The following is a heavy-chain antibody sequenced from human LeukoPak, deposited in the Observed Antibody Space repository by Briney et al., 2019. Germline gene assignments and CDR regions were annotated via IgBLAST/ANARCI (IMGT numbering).Heavy chain of an antibody. CDR2: IYSGGST. CDR1: GFTVSSNY. J-gene: IGHJ4*02. CDR3: ARDEGGGSYYSFDY. D-gene: IGHD1-26*01. V-gene: IGHV3-66*01. Sequence: GGSLRLSCAASGFTVSSNYMSWVRQAPGKGLEWVSVIYSGGSTYYADSVKGRFTISRDNSKNTLYLQMNSLRAEDTAVYYCARDEGGGSYYSFDYWGQGTLVTVSS.